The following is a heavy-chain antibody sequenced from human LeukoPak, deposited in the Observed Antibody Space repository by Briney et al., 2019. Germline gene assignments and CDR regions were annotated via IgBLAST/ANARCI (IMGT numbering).Heavy chain of an antibody. V-gene: IGHV3-23*01. CDR3: AKDADYGDYPFYYYYGMDV. Sequence: PGGTLRLSRAASRFTFSIYAMSCVREAPGRGLEWVSAIPGIGGSTYYTESVRGRFTNSRENSKNTLYLQMNSLRAEDTAVYYCAKDADYGDYPFYYYYGMDVWGQGPTVTVSS. CDR1: RFTFSIYA. D-gene: IGHD4-17*01. CDR2: IPGIGGST. J-gene: IGHJ6*02.